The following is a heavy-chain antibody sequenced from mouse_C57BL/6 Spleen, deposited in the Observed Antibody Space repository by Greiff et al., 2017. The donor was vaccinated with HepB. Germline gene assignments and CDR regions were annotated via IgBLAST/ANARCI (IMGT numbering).Heavy chain of an antibody. CDR2: INPNNGGT. CDR3: AKTGRVDY. V-gene: IGHV1-26*01. Sequence: EVQLQQSGPELVKPGASVKISCKASGYTFTDYYMNWVKQSHGKSLEWIGDINPNNGGTSYNQKFKGKATLTVDKSSSTAYMDLRSLTSDDSAVYYCAKTGRVDYWGQGTSVTVSS. J-gene: IGHJ4*01. D-gene: IGHD3-2*01. CDR1: GYTFTDYY.